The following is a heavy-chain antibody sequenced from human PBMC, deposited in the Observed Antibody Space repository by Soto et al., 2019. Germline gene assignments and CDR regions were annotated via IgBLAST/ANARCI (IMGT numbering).Heavy chain of an antibody. V-gene: IGHV1-3*01. CDR3: ARVSYDFWSGYYDYYMDV. J-gene: IGHJ6*03. CDR2: INAGNGNT. Sequence: ASVKVSCKASGYTFTSYAMHCVRQAPGQRLEWMGWINAGNGNTKYSQKFQGRVTITRDTSASTAYMELSSLRSEDTAVYYCARVSYDFWSGYYDYYMDVWGKGTTVTVSS. D-gene: IGHD3-3*01. CDR1: GYTFTSYA.